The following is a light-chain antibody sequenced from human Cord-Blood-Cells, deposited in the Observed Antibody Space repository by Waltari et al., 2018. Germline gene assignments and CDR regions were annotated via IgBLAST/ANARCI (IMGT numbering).Light chain of an antibody. J-gene: IGLJ2*01. CDR1: NIGSKS. CDR3: QVWDSSSVV. Sequence: SYVLTQPPSVSVAPGKTARIPCRGNNIGSKSAHWYQQKPGQAPVLVIYYDSDRPSGIPERFSGSNSGNTATLTISRVEAGDEADYYCQVWDSSSVVFGGGTKLTVL. CDR2: YDS. V-gene: IGLV3-21*04.